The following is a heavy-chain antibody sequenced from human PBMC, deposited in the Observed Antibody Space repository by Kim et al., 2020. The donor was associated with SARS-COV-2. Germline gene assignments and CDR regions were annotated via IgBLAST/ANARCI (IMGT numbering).Heavy chain of an antibody. D-gene: IGHD2-15*01. V-gene: IGHV3-23*01. J-gene: IGHJ4*02. CDR3: AKEGMDIVVVVAATYFDY. CDR2: ISGSGGST. CDR1: GFTFSSYA. Sequence: GGSLRLSCAASGFTFSSYAMSWVRQAPGKGLEWVSAISGSGGSTYYADSVKGRFTISRDNSKNTLYLQMNSLRAEDTAVYYCAKEGMDIVVVVAATYFDYWGQGTLVTVSS.